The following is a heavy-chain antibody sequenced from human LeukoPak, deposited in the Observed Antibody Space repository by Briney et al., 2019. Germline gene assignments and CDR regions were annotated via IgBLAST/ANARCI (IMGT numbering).Heavy chain of an antibody. J-gene: IGHJ6*03. D-gene: IGHD1-26*01. Sequence: PGRSLRLSCAASGFTFSSYGMHWVRQAPGKGLEWVAVISYDGSNKYYADSVKGRFTISRDNSKNTLYLQMNSLRAEDTAVYYCARGGIVGAAPNYNYYYMDVWGKGTTVTVSS. V-gene: IGHV3-30*03. CDR2: ISYDGSNK. CDR3: ARGGIVGAAPNYNYYYMDV. CDR1: GFTFSSYG.